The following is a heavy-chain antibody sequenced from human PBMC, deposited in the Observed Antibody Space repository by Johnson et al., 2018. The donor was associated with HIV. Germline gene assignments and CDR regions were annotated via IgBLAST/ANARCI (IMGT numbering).Heavy chain of an antibody. CDR3: ARSGGYPNAFDI. V-gene: IGHV3-66*01. CDR2: VYSAGHT. J-gene: IGHJ3*02. D-gene: IGHD6-13*01. Sequence: VQLVESGGGLVQPGGSLRLSCAASRFTVSGNYMTWVRQAPGKGLEWVSVVYSAGHTYYADSVQGRFTISRDNSKNSLFLQMNRLRVEDTAVYYCARSGGYPNAFDIWGQGAMVTVSS. CDR1: RFTVSGNY.